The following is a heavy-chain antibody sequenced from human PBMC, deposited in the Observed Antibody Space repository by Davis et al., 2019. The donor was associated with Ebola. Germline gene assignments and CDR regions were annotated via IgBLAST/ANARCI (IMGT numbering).Heavy chain of an antibody. CDR2: ISGSGGST. Sequence: GGSLRLSCTDSVITFSSYAMTWVRQAPGKGLEWVSAISGSGGSTYYADSVKGRFTISRDNSKNTLYLQMNSLRAEDTAVYYCAKSPREDYYYDSSGYYAKTDNYFDYWGQGTLVTVSS. CDR3: AKSPREDYYYDSSGYYAKTDNYFDY. J-gene: IGHJ4*02. V-gene: IGHV3-23*01. CDR1: VITFSSYA. D-gene: IGHD3-22*01.